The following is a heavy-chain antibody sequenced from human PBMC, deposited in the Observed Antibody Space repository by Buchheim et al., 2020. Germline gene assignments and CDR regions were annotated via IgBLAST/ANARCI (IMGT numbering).Heavy chain of an antibody. CDR1: GGSICSYY. Sequence: QVQLQESGPGLVKPSETLSLTCTVSGGSICSYYWSWIRQPPGKGLEWIGYIYYSGSTNYNPSLKSRVTISVDTSKNKFSLKLSSVTAADTAVYYCAIGGYYHGERGYYYYGMDVWGQGTT. J-gene: IGHJ6*02. CDR3: AIGGYYHGERGYYYYGMDV. CDR2: IYYSGST. D-gene: IGHD3-22*01. V-gene: IGHV4-59*01.